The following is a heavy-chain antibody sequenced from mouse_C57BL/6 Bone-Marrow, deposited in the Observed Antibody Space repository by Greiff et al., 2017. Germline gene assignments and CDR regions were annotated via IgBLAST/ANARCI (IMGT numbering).Heavy chain of an antibody. CDR2: IWTGGGT. D-gene: IGHD1-1*01. V-gene: IGHV2-9-1*01. Sequence: VQLQESGPGLVAPSQSLSITCTVSGFSLTSYAISWVRQPPGKGLEWLGVIWTGGGTNYNSALNSRLSISKDNSKSQVFLKMNSLQTDDTARYYCAGGYYGSVWYFDVWGTGTTVTVSS. J-gene: IGHJ1*03. CDR3: AGGYYGSVWYFDV. CDR1: GFSLTSYA.